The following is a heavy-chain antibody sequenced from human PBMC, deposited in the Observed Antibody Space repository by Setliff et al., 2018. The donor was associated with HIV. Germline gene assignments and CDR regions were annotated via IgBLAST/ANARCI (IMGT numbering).Heavy chain of an antibody. CDR1: GFTFSPYW. CDR3: AKGFRPVDTALVSGPTY. J-gene: IGHJ4*02. V-gene: IGHV3-74*03. CDR2: INSDGTST. Sequence: PGGSLRLSCAASGFTFSPYWMHWVRQAPGKGLVWVSRINSDGTSTTYADSVKGRFTISRDNAKNTLYLQMNSLRADDTAIYYCAKGFRPVDTALVSGPTYWGQGIRVTVSS. D-gene: IGHD5-18*01.